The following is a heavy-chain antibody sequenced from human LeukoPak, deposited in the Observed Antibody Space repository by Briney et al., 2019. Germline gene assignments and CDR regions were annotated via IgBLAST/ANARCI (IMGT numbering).Heavy chain of an antibody. V-gene: IGHV4-4*07. J-gene: IGHJ3*01. D-gene: IGHD3/OR15-3a*01. CDR1: GVSINGRY. Sequence: PSETLSPTCIVSGVSINGRYWGWIRQPAGKGLEWIGHIYSSGSTYYNPSLKSRVTMSVDTSANHFYLRLTSVTAADTALYYCARRWTVENTFDVWGQGTMVTVSS. CDR3: ARRWTVENTFDV. CDR2: IYSSGST.